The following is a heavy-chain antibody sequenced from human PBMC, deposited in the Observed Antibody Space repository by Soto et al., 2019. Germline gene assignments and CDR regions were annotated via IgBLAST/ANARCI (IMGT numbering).Heavy chain of an antibody. Sequence: QITLNESGPTLVKPMQTLTLTCNFSGFSLASTAVGVGWLRQPPGKALECLALIYWDGDKRYNTSLTNRVISTTDASKNHVVLTMPDMAPADTCTDFCAHFRLVSTSVQGVTFEYWGQGVLATVPS. J-gene: IGHJ4*02. V-gene: IGHV2-5*02. CDR2: IYWDGDK. D-gene: IGHD3-10*01. CDR3: AHFRLVSTSVQGVTFEY. CDR1: GFSLASTAVG.